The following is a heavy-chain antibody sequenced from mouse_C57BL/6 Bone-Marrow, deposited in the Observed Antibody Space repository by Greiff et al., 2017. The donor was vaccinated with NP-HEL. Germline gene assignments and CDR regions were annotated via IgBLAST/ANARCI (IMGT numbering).Heavy chain of an antibody. CDR2: IDPSDSYT. Sequence: VQLQQPGAELVKPGASVKLSCKASGYTFTSYWMQWVKQRPGQGLEWIGEIDPSDSYTNYNQKFKGKATLTVDTSSSTAYMQLSSLTSEDSAVYYCAHYYGSPWFAYWGQGTLVTVSA. D-gene: IGHD1-1*01. J-gene: IGHJ3*01. V-gene: IGHV1-50*01. CDR3: AHYYGSPWFAY. CDR1: GYTFTSYW.